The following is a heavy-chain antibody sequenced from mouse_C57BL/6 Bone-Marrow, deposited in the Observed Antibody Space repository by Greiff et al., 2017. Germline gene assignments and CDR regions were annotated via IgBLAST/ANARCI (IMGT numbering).Heavy chain of an antibody. CDR3: ARVGYYYGSRFDY. J-gene: IGHJ2*01. CDR1: GYTFTDYY. D-gene: IGHD1-1*01. CDR2: IYPGSGNT. V-gene: IGHV1-76*01. Sequence: QVQLQQSGAELVRPGASVKLSCKASGYTFTDYYINWVKQRPGQGLEWIARIYPGSGNTYYNEKFKGKATLTAEKSSSTAYMQLSSLTSEDSAVYFCARVGYYYGSRFDYWGQGTTLTVSS.